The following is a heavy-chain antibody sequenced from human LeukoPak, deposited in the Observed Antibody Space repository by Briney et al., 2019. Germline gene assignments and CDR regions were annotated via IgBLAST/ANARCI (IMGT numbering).Heavy chain of an antibody. D-gene: IGHD6-13*01. Sequence: PGGSLRLSCAASGFTFSSYGMSWVRQAPGKVLEWVSYISSRSATIYYADSVKGRFTISRDNAKNSLYLQMNSLRAEDTAVYYCARDPLSSSSFDLWGQGTLVTVSS. CDR3: ARDPLSSSSFDL. CDR1: GFTFSSYG. J-gene: IGHJ4*02. CDR2: ISSRSATI. V-gene: IGHV3-48*01.